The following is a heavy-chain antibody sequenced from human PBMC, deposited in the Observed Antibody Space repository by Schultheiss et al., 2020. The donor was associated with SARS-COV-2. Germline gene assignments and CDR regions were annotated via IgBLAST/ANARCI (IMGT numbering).Heavy chain of an antibody. V-gene: IGHV2-5*01. CDR3: ARSDSSEGGFDY. CDR1: GFSLSTSGVG. CDR2: IYWNDDK. Sequence: SGPTLVKPTQTLTLTCTFSGFSLSTSGVGVGWIRQPPGKALEWLALIYWNDDKRYSPSLKSRLTISKDTSKNQVVLTMTNMDPVDTATYYCARSDSSEGGFDYWGQGTLVTVSS. D-gene: IGHD6-25*01. J-gene: IGHJ4*02.